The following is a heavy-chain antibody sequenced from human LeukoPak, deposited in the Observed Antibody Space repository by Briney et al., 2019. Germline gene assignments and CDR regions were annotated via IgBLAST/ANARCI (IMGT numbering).Heavy chain of an antibody. J-gene: IGHJ4*02. Sequence: GRSLRLSCAASGFTFDDYAMHWVRHAPGKGLEWVSGIRWNSGSIGYADSVKGRFTISRDNAKNSLYLQMNSLRAEDTALYYCAKDIGVVVTANFDYWGQGTLVTVSS. CDR2: IRWNSGSI. D-gene: IGHD2-21*02. V-gene: IGHV3-9*01. CDR3: AKDIGVVVTANFDY. CDR1: GFTFDDYA.